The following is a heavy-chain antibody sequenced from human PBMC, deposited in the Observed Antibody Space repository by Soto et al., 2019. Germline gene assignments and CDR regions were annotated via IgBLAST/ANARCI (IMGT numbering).Heavy chain of an antibody. V-gene: IGHV3-33*01. Sequence: QVPLVESGGGVVQPGRSLRLSCAASGFTFSSYGMHWVRQAPGKGLEWVAVIWYDGSNKYYADSVKGRFTISRDNXXNTLYLQMNSLRAEDTAVYYCARDRENWNDLAFDIWGQGTMVTVSS. D-gene: IGHD1-1*01. CDR2: IWYDGSNK. J-gene: IGHJ3*02. CDR3: ARDRENWNDLAFDI. CDR1: GFTFSSYG.